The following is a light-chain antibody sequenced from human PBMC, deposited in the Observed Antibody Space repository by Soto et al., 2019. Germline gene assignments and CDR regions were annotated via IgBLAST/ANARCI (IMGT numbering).Light chain of an antibody. CDR3: QQLNRFPRT. CDR1: QDISSY. CDR2: SAS. V-gene: IGKV1-9*01. Sequence: DIQLTQSPSFLSVSVGDRVTITCRASQDISSYLAWYQLRPGKVPRFLTHSASTLQSGVPSRFSATGSGTTFTLTISSLQPEDIATYYCQQLNRFPRTFGQGTKVEV. J-gene: IGKJ1*01.